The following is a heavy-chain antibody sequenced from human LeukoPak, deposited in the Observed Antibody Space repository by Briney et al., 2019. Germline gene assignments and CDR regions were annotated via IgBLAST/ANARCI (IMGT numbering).Heavy chain of an antibody. CDR1: GGSISSYY. D-gene: IGHD3-3*01. V-gene: IGHV4-4*07. J-gene: IGHJ5*02. CDR2: IYTSGST. Sequence: PSETLSLTCTVSGGSISSYYWSWIRQPAGKGLEWIGRIYTSGSTNYNPSLKSRVTMSVDTSKNQFSLKLSSVTAADTAVYYCARGHGIRFLEWSITNWFDPWGQGTLVTVSS. CDR3: ARGHGIRFLEWSITNWFDP.